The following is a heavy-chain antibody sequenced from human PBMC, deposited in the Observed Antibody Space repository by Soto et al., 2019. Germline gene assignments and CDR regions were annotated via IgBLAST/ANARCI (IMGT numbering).Heavy chain of an antibody. CDR2: IDYNGVT. CDR3: GKVLVGATGHTDSDS. D-gene: IGHD2-15*01. V-gene: IGHV4-39*01. Sequence: XETLSLTFTVSGGSIYRSGYYWGWIRQPPGRGLEWIGNIDYNGVTYSNPSLKSRVTISRDTSKNQFSLKLTSVTAADTALYYCGKVLVGATGHTDSDSWGPGTLVTVSS. CDR1: GGSIYRSGYY. J-gene: IGHJ4*02.